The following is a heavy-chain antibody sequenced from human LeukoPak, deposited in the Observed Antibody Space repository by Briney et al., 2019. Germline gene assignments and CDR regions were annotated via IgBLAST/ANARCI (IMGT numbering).Heavy chain of an antibody. CDR3: ARGGPRIVGATNWVNYFDY. J-gene: IGHJ4*02. D-gene: IGHD1-26*01. V-gene: IGHV3-74*01. Sequence: GGSLRLSCAASGFTFSSYRMHWVRQAPGKGLVWVSRINMDGSSTSYADSVKGRFTIARDNAKNTLYMQMNSLRAEDTAVYYCARGGPRIVGATNWVNYFDYWGQGTLATVSS. CDR1: GFTFSSYR. CDR2: INMDGSST.